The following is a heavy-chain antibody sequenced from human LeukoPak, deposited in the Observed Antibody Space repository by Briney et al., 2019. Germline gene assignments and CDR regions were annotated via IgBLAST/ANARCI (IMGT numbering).Heavy chain of an antibody. V-gene: IGHV3-23*01. CDR2: ISGSGGST. CDR3: AKGDGAYCGGDCYTDY. CDR1: GFTFSSYA. Sequence: PGGSLRLFCAASGFTFSSYAMSWVRQAPGKGLEWVSAISGSGGSTYYADSVKGRFTISRDNSKNTLCLQMNSLRAEDTAVYYCAKGDGAYCGGDCYTDYWGQGTLVTVSS. J-gene: IGHJ4*02. D-gene: IGHD2-21*02.